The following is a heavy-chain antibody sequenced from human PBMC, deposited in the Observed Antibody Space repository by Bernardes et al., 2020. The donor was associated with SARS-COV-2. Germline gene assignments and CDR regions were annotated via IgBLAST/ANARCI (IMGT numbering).Heavy chain of an antibody. D-gene: IGHD6-19*01. CDR3: ARGGKYTSGWEAYYHTMDA. J-gene: IGHJ6*02. CDR2: ISYDGSYK. Sequence: VGSLILSCAASGFIFNSYGMHWVRQAPGKGLEWVAVISYDGSYKYYTDSVKGRFTISRDISKHTVYLQMNSLRAEDTAVYYCARGGKYTSGWEAYYHTMDAWGQGTTVTGSS. V-gene: IGHV3-30*03. CDR1: GFIFNSYG.